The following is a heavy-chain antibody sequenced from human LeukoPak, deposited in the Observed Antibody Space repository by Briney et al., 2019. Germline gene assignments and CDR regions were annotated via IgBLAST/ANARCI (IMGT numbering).Heavy chain of an antibody. CDR2: ISSNGGST. CDR1: GFTFSNYA. V-gene: IGHV3-64*01. J-gene: IGHJ3*02. CDR3: TADSFDI. Sequence: GGSLRLSCAASGFTFSNYAMHWVRQAPGKGLEYVSGISSNGGSTYYANSVKGRFTISRDNSKNTLYLQMGSLRADDLAVYYCTADSFDIWGQGTMVTVSS.